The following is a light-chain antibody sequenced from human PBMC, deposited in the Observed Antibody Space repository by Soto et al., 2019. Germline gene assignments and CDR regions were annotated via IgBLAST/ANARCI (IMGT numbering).Light chain of an antibody. CDR1: SSNIGSKT. CDR3: AAWDARLNGYV. J-gene: IGLJ1*01. CDR2: SNT. V-gene: IGLV1-44*01. Sequence: QSVLAQPPSASGTPGRGVTISCSGSSSNIGSKTVNWYQQLPGTAPKLLMYSNTQRPSGVPDRFSGSKSGTSASLAISGLQSDDEADYYCAAWDARLNGYVFGTGTKVTVL.